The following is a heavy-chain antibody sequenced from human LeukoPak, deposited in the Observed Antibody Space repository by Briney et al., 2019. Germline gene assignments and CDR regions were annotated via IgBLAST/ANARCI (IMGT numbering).Heavy chain of an antibody. V-gene: IGHV4-39*07. CDR2: IFYSGST. D-gene: IGHD6-19*01. CDR3: AKGAGPPWFGP. Sequence: SETLSLTCTVSSGSISTSNYYWGWVRQPPGKTLEWIGNIFYSGSTYSPSLKSRVTISIDTSRNQFSMNLNSVTAADTAVYYCAKGAGPPWFGPWGQGTLVTVSS. J-gene: IGHJ5*02. CDR1: SGSISTSNYY.